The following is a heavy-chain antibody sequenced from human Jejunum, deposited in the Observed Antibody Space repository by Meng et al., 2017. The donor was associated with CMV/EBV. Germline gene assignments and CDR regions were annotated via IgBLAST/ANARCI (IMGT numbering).Heavy chain of an antibody. CDR3: ARGVVTMIRYYFDY. J-gene: IGHJ4*02. CDR1: GFTFTDSF. CDR2: ISPYNGNT. V-gene: IGHV1-18*04. D-gene: IGHD3-22*01. Sequence: SGFTFTDSFLHWVRQAPGQGLEWMGWISPYNGNTHYVQKLQGRVTMTTDTSTSTAYMELRSLRSDDTAVYYCARGVVTMIRYYFDYWGQGTLVTVSS.